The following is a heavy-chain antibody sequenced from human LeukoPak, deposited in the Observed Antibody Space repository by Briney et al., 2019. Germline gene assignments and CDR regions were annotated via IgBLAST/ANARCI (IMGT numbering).Heavy chain of an antibody. D-gene: IGHD2-2*01. CDR1: GGSISSYY. J-gene: IGHJ5*02. CDR3: ARVPTPPRYCSSTSCYHRDNWFDP. Sequence: PSETLSLTCTVSGGSISSYYWSWIRQPPGKGLEWIGYIYYSGSTNYNPSLKSRVTISVDTSKNQFALKLSSVTAADTAVYYCARVPTPPRYCSSTSCYHRDNWFDPWGQGTLVTVSS. V-gene: IGHV4-59*01. CDR2: IYYSGST.